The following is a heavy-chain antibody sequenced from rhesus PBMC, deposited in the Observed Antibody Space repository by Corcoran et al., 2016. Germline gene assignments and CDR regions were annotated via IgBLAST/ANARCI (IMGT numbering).Heavy chain of an antibody. D-gene: IGHD3-3*01. V-gene: IGHV4S14*01. CDR3: ASVVLQFLYWLLDPYNPFDY. CDR1: GGSISGYYY. J-gene: IGHJ4*01. CDR2: IYGSGGSN. Sequence: QVQLQESGPGLVKPSETLSLTCAVSGGSISGYYYWSWIRQPPGKGLEWIGSIYGSGGSNYLTPALKGRVSLSVDTSKNQFSLKLSSVTAADTAVYYCASVVLQFLYWLLDPYNPFDYWGQGVLVTVSS.